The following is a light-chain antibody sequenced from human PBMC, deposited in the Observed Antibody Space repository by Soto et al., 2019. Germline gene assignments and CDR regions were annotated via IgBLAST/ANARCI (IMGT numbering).Light chain of an antibody. Sequence: SYELTQPPSVSVAPGKTARITCGGNNIGSKSVHWHQQKPGQAPVLVIYYDSDRPSGIPERFSGSNSGNTATLTISRVEAGDEADYYCQVWDSRGVFGGGTKLTVL. J-gene: IGLJ2*01. CDR3: QVWDSRGV. CDR2: YDS. V-gene: IGLV3-21*04. CDR1: NIGSKS.